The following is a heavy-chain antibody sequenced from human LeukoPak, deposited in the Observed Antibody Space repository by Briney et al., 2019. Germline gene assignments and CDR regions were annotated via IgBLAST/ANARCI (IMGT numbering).Heavy chain of an antibody. V-gene: IGHV4-59*12. CDR2: IYYSRST. CDR1: GGSISSYY. J-gene: IGHJ3*02. Sequence: SETLSLTCTVSGGSISSYYWTWIRQPPGKGLEWIGYIYYSRSTNYNPSLKSRVTISVDTSKHQSSLKLSSVTAADTAVYYCARALTDYDILTGYYNGAFDIWGKGTMVTVSS. CDR3: ARALTDYDILTGYYNGAFDI. D-gene: IGHD3-9*01.